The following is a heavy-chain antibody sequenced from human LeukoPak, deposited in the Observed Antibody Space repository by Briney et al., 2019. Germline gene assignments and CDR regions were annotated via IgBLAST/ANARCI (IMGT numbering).Heavy chain of an antibody. J-gene: IGHJ4*02. V-gene: IGHV3-21*01. D-gene: IGHD2-2*01. Sequence: GALRLYCAASGFAFSSYTMSWVRQAPGKGLEWVSSISSSSSYISYADSMRGRFTISRDNAKNSLYLQMNSLRAEDTAVYYCARDKVAAAPGDYWGQGTLVTVSS. CDR3: ARDKVAAAPGDY. CDR1: GFAFSSYT. CDR2: ISSSSSYI.